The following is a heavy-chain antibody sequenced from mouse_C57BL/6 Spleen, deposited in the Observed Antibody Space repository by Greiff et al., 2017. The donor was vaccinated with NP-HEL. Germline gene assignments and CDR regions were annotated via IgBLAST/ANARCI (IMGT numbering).Heavy chain of an antibody. J-gene: IGHJ1*03. CDR3: ARFYYDYDRYFDV. Sequence: VQVVESGAELVKPGASVKISCKASGYAFSSYWMNWVKQRPGKGLEWIGQIYPGDGDTNYNGKFKGKATLTADKSSSTAYMQLSSLTSEDSAVYFCARFYYDYDRYFDVWGTGTTVTVSS. CDR2: IYPGDGDT. D-gene: IGHD2-4*01. V-gene: IGHV1-80*01. CDR1: GYAFSSYW.